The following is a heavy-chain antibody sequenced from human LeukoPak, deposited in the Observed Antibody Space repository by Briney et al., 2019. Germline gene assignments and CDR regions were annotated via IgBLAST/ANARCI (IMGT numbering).Heavy chain of an antibody. J-gene: IGHJ5*02. D-gene: IGHD3-16*01. CDR3: ARDLGTESRVGFDP. V-gene: IGHV4-59*01. Sequence: SETLSLTCTVSGGSISSYYWSWIRQPPGKGLEWIGHIFYTGSSKYNPSLKSRVTISLDRSKNQFSLRLTSVTAADTAVYYCARDLGTESRVGFDPWGQGTLVTVSS. CDR1: GGSISSYY. CDR2: IFYTGSS.